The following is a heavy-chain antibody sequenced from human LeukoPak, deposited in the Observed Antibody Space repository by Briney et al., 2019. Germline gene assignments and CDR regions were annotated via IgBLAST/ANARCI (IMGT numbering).Heavy chain of an antibody. V-gene: IGHV1-2*02. CDR1: GYTFTGHY. CDR3: ARVMITFGGIIGSFFAY. CDR2: INPNSGGT. J-gene: IGHJ4*02. D-gene: IGHD3-16*02. Sequence: ASVRVSCKASGYTFTGHYMHWVRQAPGQGLEWMGWINPNSGGTNYAQKFQGKVTMTRDTSISTAYMELNRLRPDDTAMYYCARVMITFGGIIGSFFAYWGQGNLVTDSS.